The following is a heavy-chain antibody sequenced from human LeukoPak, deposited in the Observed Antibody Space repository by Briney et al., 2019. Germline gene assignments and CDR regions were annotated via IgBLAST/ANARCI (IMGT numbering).Heavy chain of an antibody. CDR3: VRTFYDYVWGSYRPSFDY. J-gene: IGHJ4*02. V-gene: IGHV4-34*01. D-gene: IGHD3-16*02. Sequence: SETLSLTCAVYGGSFSGYYWSWIRQPPGKGLEWIGEINHSGSTNYNPSLKSRVTISVDTSKNQFSLKLSSVTAADTAVYYCVRTFYDYVWGSYRPSFDYWGQGTLVIVSS. CDR1: GGSFSGYY. CDR2: INHSGST.